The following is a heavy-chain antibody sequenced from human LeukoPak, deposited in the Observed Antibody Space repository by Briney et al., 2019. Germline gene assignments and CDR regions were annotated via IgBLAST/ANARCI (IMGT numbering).Heavy chain of an antibody. J-gene: IGHJ6*02. CDR3: AREADYYGMDV. V-gene: IGHV1-2*02. Sequence: GASVKGSCKASGGTFSSYAISWVRQAPGQGLEWMGWINPNSGGTNYAQKFQGRVTMTRDTSISTAYMELSRLRSDDTAVYYCAREADYYGMDVWGQGTTVTVSS. CDR1: GGTFSSYA. CDR2: INPNSGGT.